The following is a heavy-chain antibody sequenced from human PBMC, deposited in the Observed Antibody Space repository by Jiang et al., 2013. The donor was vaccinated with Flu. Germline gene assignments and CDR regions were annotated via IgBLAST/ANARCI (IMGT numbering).Heavy chain of an antibody. CDR3: ARREWLTSGHDY. CDR2: VYPGDSDT. Sequence: YNFNTYWIGWVRQRPGEGLEWMGAVYPGDSDTRYSPSFRGQVTVSADKSVSTAYLQWSSLKASDTAMYYCARREWLTSGHDYWGQGTLVTVSS. J-gene: IGHJ4*02. CDR1: YNFNTYW. D-gene: IGHD6-19*01. V-gene: IGHV5-51*01.